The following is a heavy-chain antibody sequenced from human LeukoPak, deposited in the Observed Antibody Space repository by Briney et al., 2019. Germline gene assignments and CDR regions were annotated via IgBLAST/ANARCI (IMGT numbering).Heavy chain of an antibody. CDR2: INARGDT. D-gene: IGHD2-2*01. Sequence: SETLSLTCAAYGWSLNDYYWNWIRQPPGKGLEWIGEINARGDTNFNPSLKSRVTISVDTSKSQFSLRLTSMIAADTAVYYCARGQVPAARGYNWFDPWGQGTLVTVSS. CDR1: GWSLNDYY. CDR3: ARGQVPAARGYNWFDP. J-gene: IGHJ5*02. V-gene: IGHV4-34*01.